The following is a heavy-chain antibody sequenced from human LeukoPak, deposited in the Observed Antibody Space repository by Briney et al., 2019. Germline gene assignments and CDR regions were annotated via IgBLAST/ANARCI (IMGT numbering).Heavy chain of an antibody. CDR1: GFTFSRYA. CDR2: ISGSGGST. CDR3: AKDYYYGSGSYYTEFDY. J-gene: IGHJ4*02. D-gene: IGHD3-10*01. V-gene: IGHV3-23*01. Sequence: GGSLRLSCAASGFTFSRYAMSWVRQAPGKGLEWVSAISGSGGSTYYADSVKGRFTISRDNSKNTLYLQMNSLRAEDTAVFYCAKDYYYGSGSYYTEFDYWGQGTLVTVSS.